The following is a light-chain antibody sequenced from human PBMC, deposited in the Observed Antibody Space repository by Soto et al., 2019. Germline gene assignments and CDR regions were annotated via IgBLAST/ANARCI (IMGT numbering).Light chain of an antibody. CDR3: SSYGSTSTYV. Sequence: QSALTQPPSVSGSPGQSVTSSCTGTSSDDGSYNRVSWYQQPPGTAPKLMIYEVSNRPSEVPDRSSGSKSGNRASLTISGLQAQYEADYYCSSYGSTSTYVFGPGTKVTVL. CDR2: EVS. J-gene: IGLJ1*01. CDR1: SSDDGSYNR. V-gene: IGLV2-18*02.